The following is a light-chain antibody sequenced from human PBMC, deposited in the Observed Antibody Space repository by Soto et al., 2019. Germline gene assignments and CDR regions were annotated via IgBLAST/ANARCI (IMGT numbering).Light chain of an antibody. CDR3: QQYDSYPRT. CDR1: QGISKY. V-gene: IGKV1-16*02. Sequence: DIQMTQSPSSLSASVGDRVTITCRASQGISKYVAWFQQIPGKAPKSLIYATSRVQRGVPSKFSYSGSGTDFNLTIISLQPDDFATYYCQQYDSYPRTFGQGTRLEMK. CDR2: ATS. J-gene: IGKJ2*01.